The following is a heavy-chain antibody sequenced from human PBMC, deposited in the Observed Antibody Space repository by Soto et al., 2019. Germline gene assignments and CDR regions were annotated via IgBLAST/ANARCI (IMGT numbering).Heavy chain of an antibody. Sequence: QVQLQQWGAGLLKPSETLSLTCAVYGGSFSGYYWSWIRQPPGKGLEWIGEINHSGSTNYNPSLKGRVTISVDTSKNQFSLKLSSVTAADTAVYYCARGRMRDGYNLWPFDYWGQGTLVTVSS. CDR2: INHSGST. CDR1: GGSFSGYY. D-gene: IGHD5-12*01. V-gene: IGHV4-34*01. CDR3: ARGRMRDGYNLWPFDY. J-gene: IGHJ4*02.